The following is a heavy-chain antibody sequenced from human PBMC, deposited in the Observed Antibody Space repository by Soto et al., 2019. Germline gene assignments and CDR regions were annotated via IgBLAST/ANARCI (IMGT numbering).Heavy chain of an antibody. CDR2: ISGSGRST. J-gene: IGHJ4*01. V-gene: IGHV3-23*01. CDR3: VASSSSYYFEY. CDR1: GFTFSTYA. Sequence: PGGSLRLSCAASGFTFSTYAMSWVRQAPGKGLEWVSAISGSGRSTYYATSVEGRFTISRDDSKNTIYFQMNSLRAEDTAVYYCVASSSSYYFEYWGHGTLVTVS.